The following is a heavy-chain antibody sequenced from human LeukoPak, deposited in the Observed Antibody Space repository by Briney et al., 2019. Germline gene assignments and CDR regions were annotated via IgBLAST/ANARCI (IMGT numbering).Heavy chain of an antibody. Sequence: SETLSLTCAVYGGSFSGYYWSWIRQPPGKGLEWIGEINHSGSTNYNPSLKSRVTISVDTSKNQFSLKLSSVTAADSAVYYCARGSKAAAGYYFDYWGQGTLVTVSS. V-gene: IGHV4-34*01. D-gene: IGHD6-13*01. J-gene: IGHJ4*02. CDR3: ARGSKAAAGYYFDY. CDR2: INHSGST. CDR1: GGSFSGYY.